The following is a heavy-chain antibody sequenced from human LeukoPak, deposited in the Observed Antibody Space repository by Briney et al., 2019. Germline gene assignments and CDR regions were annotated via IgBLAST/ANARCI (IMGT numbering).Heavy chain of an antibody. CDR2: ISGSGGST. D-gene: IGHD2-15*01. CDR3: VLVQDIVVVVAAPFDY. CDR1: GFTFNNYW. V-gene: IGHV3-23*01. J-gene: IGHJ4*02. Sequence: GGSLRLSCAASGFTFNNYWIHWVRQAPGKGLEWVSAISGSGGSTYYADSVKGRFTISRDNSKNTLYLQMNSLRAEDTAVYYRVLVQDIVVVVAAPFDYWGQGTLVTVSS.